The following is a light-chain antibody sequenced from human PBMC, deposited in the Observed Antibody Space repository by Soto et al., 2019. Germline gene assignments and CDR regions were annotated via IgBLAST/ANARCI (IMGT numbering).Light chain of an antibody. J-gene: IGKJ1*01. CDR2: KAS. CDR1: QSISSS. V-gene: IGKV1-5*03. Sequence: DIQLTQSPSFLSTSIGDRVTITCRASQSISSSLAWHQQKPGKAPKLLIYKASSLQSGVPSRFSGSGSGTEFTLTISSLQPDDFATYYCQQYNSYSRTFGQGTKVDI. CDR3: QQYNSYSRT.